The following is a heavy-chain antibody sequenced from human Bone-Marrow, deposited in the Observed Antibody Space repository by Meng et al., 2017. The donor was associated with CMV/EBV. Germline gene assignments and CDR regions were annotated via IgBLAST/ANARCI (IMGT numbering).Heavy chain of an antibody. CDR1: GYTFTTFD. J-gene: IGHJ4*02. V-gene: IGHV1-18*01. Sequence: ASVKVSCKTSGYTFTTFDINGVRQAPGQGLEWMALISAYSGDAKYAKKFQGRVTLTPDTSTRTAYMEIRSLRSDDTAVYFCARGGGDDGLDFWGQGTLVTVSS. D-gene: IGHD3-10*01. CDR2: ISAYSGDA. CDR3: ARGGGDDGLDF.